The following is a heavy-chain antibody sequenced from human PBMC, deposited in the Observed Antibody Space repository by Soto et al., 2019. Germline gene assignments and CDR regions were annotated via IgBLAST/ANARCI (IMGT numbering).Heavy chain of an antibody. CDR1: GYTCSNYG. CDR2: ISGYNGNT. Sequence: QVQLVQSGAEVKKPGASVTVSCKPSGYTCSNYGINWVRQAPGQGLEWMGWISGYNGNTNYAQTVQGRVTMTTDTSTGTVYMELRSLKSDDTAIYYCSRFIMVGAWFDPNYYHGMDVWGQGTTVTVSS. V-gene: IGHV1-18*01. CDR3: SRFIMVGAWFDPNYYHGMDV. J-gene: IGHJ6*02. D-gene: IGHD3-10*01.